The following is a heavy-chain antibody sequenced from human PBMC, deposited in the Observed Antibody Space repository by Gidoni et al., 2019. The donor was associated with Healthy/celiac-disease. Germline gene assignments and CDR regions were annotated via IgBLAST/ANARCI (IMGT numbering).Heavy chain of an antibody. J-gene: IGHJ6*02. V-gene: IGHV3-9*01. CDR2: SSWNSGSI. CDR1: GFTFDDYA. CDR3: ARSAESNYYYGMDV. Sequence: EVQLVESGGGLVQPGRSLRLSCAASGFTFDDYAMHWVRQAPGKGLEWVSGSSWNSGSIGYADSVKGRFTISRDNAKNSLYLQMNSLRAEDTALYHCARSAESNYYYGMDVWGQGTTVTVSS.